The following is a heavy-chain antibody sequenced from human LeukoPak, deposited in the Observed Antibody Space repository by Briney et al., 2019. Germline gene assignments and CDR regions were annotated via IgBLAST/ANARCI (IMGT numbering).Heavy chain of an antibody. V-gene: IGHV1-18*01. CDR3: ASSRRQWLVPDDY. CDR2: ISAYNGNT. D-gene: IGHD6-19*01. Sequence: ASVKVSCKASGYTFTSYGISCVRQAPGQGLEGMGWISAYNGNTNYAQKLQGRVTMTTDTSTSTAYMEQRSLRSDDTAVNYWASSRRQWLVPDDYWGQGILVTVSS. CDR1: GYTFTSYG. J-gene: IGHJ4*02.